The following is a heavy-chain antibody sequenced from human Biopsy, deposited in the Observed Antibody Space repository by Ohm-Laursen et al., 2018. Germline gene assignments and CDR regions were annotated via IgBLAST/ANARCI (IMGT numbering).Heavy chain of an antibody. J-gene: IGHJ5*02. V-gene: IGHV3-53*01. Sequence: GSLRLSCAASGFTVSTTYMSWVRQAPRKGLEWVSIIYLDGNTYYTDPVKGRFTISRDNSKNTRYLQMNSLRAEDTAMYYCARDLYDFCGGCPFDPWGQGTLATVS. CDR1: GFTVSTTY. D-gene: IGHD3-3*01. CDR2: IYLDGNT. CDR3: ARDLYDFCGGCPFDP.